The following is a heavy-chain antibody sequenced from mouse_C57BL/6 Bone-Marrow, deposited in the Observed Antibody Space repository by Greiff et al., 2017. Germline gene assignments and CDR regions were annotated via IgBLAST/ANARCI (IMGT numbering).Heavy chain of an antibody. J-gene: IGHJ4*01. CDR3: ARDYGSSALYAMDY. Sequence: VQLKESGAELVKPGASVKLSCTASGFNIKDYYMHWVKQRTEQGLEWIGRIDPEDGETKYAPKFQGKATITADTSSNTAYLQLSSLTSEDTPVYYCARDYGSSALYAMDYWGQGTSVTVSS. D-gene: IGHD1-1*01. V-gene: IGHV14-2*01. CDR2: IDPEDGET. CDR1: GFNIKDYY.